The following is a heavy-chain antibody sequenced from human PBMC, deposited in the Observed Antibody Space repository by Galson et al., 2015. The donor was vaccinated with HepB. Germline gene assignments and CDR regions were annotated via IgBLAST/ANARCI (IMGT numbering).Heavy chain of an antibody. J-gene: IGHJ4*02. Sequence: SVKVSCKASGFTFTTYYMHWVRQAPGQGLEWMGIINPSAGITGYAQEFQGRVSMTRDTSTRTVYMDLSSLRSEDTAVYYCAREPRDGYRFDYWGQGTLVTVSS. D-gene: IGHD5-24*01. V-gene: IGHV1-46*03. CDR1: GFTFTTYY. CDR3: AREPRDGYRFDY. CDR2: INPSAGIT.